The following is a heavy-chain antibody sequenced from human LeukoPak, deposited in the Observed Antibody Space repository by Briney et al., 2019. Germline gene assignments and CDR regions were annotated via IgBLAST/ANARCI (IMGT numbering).Heavy chain of an antibody. V-gene: IGHV3-66*01. J-gene: IGHJ4*02. CDR1: GFTVSSNY. CDR2: ICSGGST. CDR3: ARDRTMVRGVPAFDY. D-gene: IGHD3-10*01. Sequence: GGSLRLSCAASGFTVSSNYMSWVRQAPGKGLEWVSVICSGGSTYYADSVKGRFTISRDNSKNTLYLQMNSLRAEDTAVYYCARDRTMVRGVPAFDYWGQGTLVTASS.